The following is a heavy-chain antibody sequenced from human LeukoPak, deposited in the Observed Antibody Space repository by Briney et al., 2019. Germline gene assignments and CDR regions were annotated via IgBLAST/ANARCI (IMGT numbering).Heavy chain of an antibody. CDR3: AREGRYCSSTSCYAFDI. Sequence: SETLSLTCSVSGDSFSTTNYYWSWHRQPPGTGLEWIGFIYYSGSTNYNPSLKSRVTISVDTSENQFSLKLSSVTAADTAVYYCAREGRYCSSTSCYAFDIWGQGTLVTVSS. D-gene: IGHD2-2*01. CDR1: GDSFSTTNYY. J-gene: IGHJ3*02. CDR2: IYYSGST. V-gene: IGHV4-61*01.